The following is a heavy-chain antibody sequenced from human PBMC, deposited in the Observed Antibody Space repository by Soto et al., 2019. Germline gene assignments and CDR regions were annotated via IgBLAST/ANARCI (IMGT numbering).Heavy chain of an antibody. CDR1: GFTFSSYA. Sequence: EVQLLESGGGLVQPGGSLRLSCAASGFTFSSYAMSWVRQAPGKGLEWVSAISGSGGSTYYADSVKGRFTISRDNSKNTLYLQMNSLRAEDTAVYYCAKSGLTLSHYDILTGPSWGQGTLVTVSS. CDR2: ISGSGGST. D-gene: IGHD3-9*01. V-gene: IGHV3-23*01. J-gene: IGHJ5*02. CDR3: AKSGLTLSHYDILTGPS.